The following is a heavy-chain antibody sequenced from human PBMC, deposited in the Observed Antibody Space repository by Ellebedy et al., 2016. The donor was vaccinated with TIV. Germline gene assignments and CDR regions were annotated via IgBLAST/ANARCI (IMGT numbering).Heavy chain of an antibody. CDR1: GFTFSSYA. CDR2: ISGSGGST. D-gene: IGHD6-19*01. Sequence: PGGSLRLSCAASGFTFSSYAMSWVRQAPGQGLEWVSAISGSGGSTYYADSVKGRFTISRDNSKNTLYLQMNSLRAENTAVYYCAKTDIAVAGTGIYYYYYGMDVWGQGTTVTVSS. V-gene: IGHV3-23*01. J-gene: IGHJ6*02. CDR3: AKTDIAVAGTGIYYYYYGMDV.